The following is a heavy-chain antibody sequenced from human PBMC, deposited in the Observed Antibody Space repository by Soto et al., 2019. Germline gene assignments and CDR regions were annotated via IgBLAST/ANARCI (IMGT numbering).Heavy chain of an antibody. J-gene: IGHJ4*02. D-gene: IGHD1-1*01. V-gene: IGHV3-74*01. CDR2: ISDDGSTA. CDR1: GFTFSAYW. Sequence: GGSLRLSXAVSGFTFSAYWMHWVRQVPGKGLTWVSRISDDGSTATYADSVKGRFVISRDNAKNSLYLEMNTLRVDDSGLYYCARGPRVSSTGTGAHWGRGTLVTVSS. CDR3: ARGPRVSSTGTGAH.